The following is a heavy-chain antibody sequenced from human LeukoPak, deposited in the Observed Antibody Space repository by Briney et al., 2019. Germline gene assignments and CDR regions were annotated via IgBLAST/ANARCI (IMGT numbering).Heavy chain of an antibody. CDR1: GYMFTRNG. Sequence: ASVKVSCKASGYMFTRNGISWVRQAPGQGLEWMGWISAYNGNTNYAQKFQGRVTMTTDTSTSTAYMELRRLRSDETAVLYCAKIATEGGNCMIYYYYYMDVWGEGTTVTGSS. V-gene: IGHV1-18*01. J-gene: IGHJ6*03. D-gene: IGHD2-21*01. CDR3: AKIATEGGNCMIYYYYYMDV. CDR2: ISAYNGNT.